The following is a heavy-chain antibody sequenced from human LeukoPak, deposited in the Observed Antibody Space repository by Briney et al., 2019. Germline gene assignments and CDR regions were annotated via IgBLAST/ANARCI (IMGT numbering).Heavy chain of an antibody. D-gene: IGHD2-2*01. CDR2: MKYDGSEK. CDR3: ARDIVAAALFLDY. Sequence: PGGSLRLSCAASGFTFSSYWMSWVRQALGEWLEWVANMKYDGSEKYYVDSVKGRFTISRDNAKNSLYLQMNSLRAEDTAVYYCARDIVAAALFLDYWGQGTLVTVSS. V-gene: IGHV3-7*01. CDR1: GFTFSSYW. J-gene: IGHJ4*02.